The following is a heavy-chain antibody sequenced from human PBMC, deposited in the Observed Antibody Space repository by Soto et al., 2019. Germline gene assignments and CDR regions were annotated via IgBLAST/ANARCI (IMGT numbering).Heavy chain of an antibody. V-gene: IGHV4-59*01. CDR1: GGSISSYY. D-gene: IGHD3-10*01. CDR3: ARDFRSGGYYYYMDV. CDR2: IYYRGST. Sequence: QVLLQESGPGLVKPSETLSLTCTVSGGSISSYYWSWIRQPPVQGLEWIGYIYYRGSTNYNPSLKGRVTISVDTSKNQCSLKLSSVTAADTAVYYCARDFRSGGYYYYMDVWGKGTTVTVSS. J-gene: IGHJ6*03.